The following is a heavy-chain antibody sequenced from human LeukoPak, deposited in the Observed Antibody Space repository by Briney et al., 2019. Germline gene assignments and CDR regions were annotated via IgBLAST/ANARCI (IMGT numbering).Heavy chain of an antibody. CDR1: GGSVSSGTYY. CDR3: ARAPGYSSGWYGARGTSRYFDY. D-gene: IGHD6-19*01. Sequence: SETLSLTCTVSGGSVSSGTYYWSWIRQPPGKGLEWIAYMYYSGSTNYNPSLKSRVTISIDTPKNQFSLKLSSVTAADTAVYYCARAPGYSSGWYGARGTSRYFDYWGQGTLVTVSS. V-gene: IGHV4-61*01. CDR2: MYYSGST. J-gene: IGHJ4*02.